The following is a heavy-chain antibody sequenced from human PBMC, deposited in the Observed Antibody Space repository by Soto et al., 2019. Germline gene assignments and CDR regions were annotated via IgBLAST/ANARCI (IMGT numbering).Heavy chain of an antibody. J-gene: IGHJ3*02. Sequence: QVQLQESGPGLVKPSETLSLSFTVSGGSISNYYWSWVRQPPGKGLEWIGYIYYSGSTNYYPSLKSRVTISIDTSKNPFALKLSSMTAADTAVYCCARQQWLVLNAFDIWGRGTIVTGSS. CDR2: IYYSGST. CDR1: GGSISNYY. V-gene: IGHV4-59*01. CDR3: ARQQWLVLNAFDI. D-gene: IGHD6-19*01.